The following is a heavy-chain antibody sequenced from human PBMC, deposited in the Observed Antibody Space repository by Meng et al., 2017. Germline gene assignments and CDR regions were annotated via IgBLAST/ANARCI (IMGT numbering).Heavy chain of an antibody. Sequence: SETLSLTCTVSGGSISSYYWSWIRQPAGKGLEWIGRIYTSGSTNYNPCLKSRVTISVDTSKNQFSLKLSSVTAADTAVYYCASQLAYYYGMDVWGQGTTVTVSS. CDR2: IYTSGST. CDR3: ASQLAYYYGMDV. CDR1: GGSISSYY. J-gene: IGHJ6*02. V-gene: IGHV4-4*07. D-gene: IGHD2-2*01.